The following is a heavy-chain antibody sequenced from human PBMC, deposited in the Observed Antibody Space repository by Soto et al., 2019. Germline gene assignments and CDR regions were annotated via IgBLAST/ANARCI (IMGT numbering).Heavy chain of an antibody. CDR1: GFTFSNYA. V-gene: IGHV3-23*01. J-gene: IGHJ4*02. CDR3: VRRYCSGGSCSYYFDY. Sequence: EVQLLESGGGLVQPGGSLRLSCAAAGFTFSNYAMSWVRQAPGKGLEWVSAISASGDSTYYADSVKGRFTISRDNSKNTLYLQMNSLRAEDTAVYYCVRRYCSGGSCSYYFDYWGQGTLVTVSS. CDR2: ISASGDST. D-gene: IGHD2-15*01.